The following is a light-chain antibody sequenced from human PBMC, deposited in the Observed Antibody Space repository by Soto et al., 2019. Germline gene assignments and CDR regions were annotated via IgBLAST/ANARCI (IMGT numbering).Light chain of an antibody. V-gene: IGKV1-9*01. CDR3: QQLNDYPHT. CDR1: QDISRF. J-gene: IGKJ4*01. CDR2: GAS. Sequence: DIQLTQSPPFLSASVGDRVTITCRASQDISRFLAWFQQKPGKAPKLLIYGASTLKSGVPSRFSGSGSGTEFTLTISSLQPEDFATYYCQQLNDYPHTFGGGTKVEIK.